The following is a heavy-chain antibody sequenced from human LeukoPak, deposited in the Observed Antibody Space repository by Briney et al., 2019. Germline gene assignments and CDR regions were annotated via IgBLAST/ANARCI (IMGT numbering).Heavy chain of an antibody. CDR1: GGSLSSSSYY. Sequence: PSETLSLTCTVSGGSLSSSSYYWGWIRQPPGKGLEWIGSIYYSGSTYYNPSLKSRVTISVDTSKNQFSLKLSSVTAADTAVYYCAREEMATWGQGTLVTVSS. CDR2: IYYSGST. D-gene: IGHD2-8*01. V-gene: IGHV4-39*02. CDR3: AREEMAT. J-gene: IGHJ5*02.